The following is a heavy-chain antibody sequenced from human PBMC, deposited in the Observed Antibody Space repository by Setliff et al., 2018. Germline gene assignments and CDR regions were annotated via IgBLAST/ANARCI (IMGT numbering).Heavy chain of an antibody. V-gene: IGHV3-48*01. J-gene: IGHJ4*02. CDR1: GFSVSNYG. CDR2: ISSSGGTI. CDR3: AGGYSFGYGVY. Sequence: TGGSLRLSCVASGFSVSNYGMNWVRQAPGKGLEWLSYISSSGGTIHYADSVKGRFTISKDTAENLVFLQMNSLRGEDTALYYCAGGYSFGYGVYWGQGVLVTVSS. D-gene: IGHD5-18*01.